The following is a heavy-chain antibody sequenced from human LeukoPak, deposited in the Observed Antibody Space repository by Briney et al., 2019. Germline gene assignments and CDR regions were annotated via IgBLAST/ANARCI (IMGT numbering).Heavy chain of an antibody. CDR1: GFIFSNYA. CDR3: AKDRTGEKSISGNY. Sequence: GGSLRLSCAASGFIFSNYAMSWVRQAPGKGLEWVSTISNGGGSTYYADSVKGRFTISRDNSKNTLYLQMNSPRAEDTAVYYCAKDRTGEKSISGNYWGPGNPGHRLL. V-gene: IGHV3-23*01. CDR2: ISNGGGST. D-gene: IGHD2-21*01. J-gene: IGHJ4*02.